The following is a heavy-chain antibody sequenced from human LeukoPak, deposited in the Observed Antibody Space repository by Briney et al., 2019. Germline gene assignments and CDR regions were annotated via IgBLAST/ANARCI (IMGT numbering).Heavy chain of an antibody. D-gene: IGHD2-2*02. J-gene: IGHJ2*01. Sequence: GASLKISGRGSAYRFSANGFAWVRRVPGKGLEWFGMIYAGDSDASYSKSFVGQVTFSVDKSANTAYLQWSSLQASDIAFYFCSPQSPHIPSRPRWYFGLRGRGTLVTVSS. CDR1: AYRFSANG. CDR2: IYAGDSDA. CDR3: SPQSPHIPSRPRWYFGL. V-gene: IGHV5-51*01.